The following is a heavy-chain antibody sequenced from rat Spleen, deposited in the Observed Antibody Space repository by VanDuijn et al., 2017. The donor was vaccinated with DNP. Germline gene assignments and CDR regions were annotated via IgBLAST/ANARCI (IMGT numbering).Heavy chain of an antibody. Sequence: EVQLQESGPGLVKPSQSLSLTCSVTGYSISSSYRWNWIRKFPGNKLEWMGYINSAGSTHYNPSLKSRISISRDTSKNQFFLHLHSVTTEDTATFYCARWRIGPHYFDYWGQGVMVTVSS. V-gene: IGHV3-3*01. J-gene: IGHJ2*01. D-gene: IGHD1-11*01. CDR3: ARWRIGPHYFDY. CDR2: INSAGST. CDR1: GYSISSSYR.